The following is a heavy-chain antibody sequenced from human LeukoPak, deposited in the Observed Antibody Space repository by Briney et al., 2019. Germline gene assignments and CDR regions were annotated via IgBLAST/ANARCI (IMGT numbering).Heavy chain of an antibody. CDR1: GFTVSSNY. V-gene: IGHV3-53*01. CDR2: MYSGGGT. D-gene: IGHD6-6*01. Sequence: GGSLRLSCAASGFTVSSNYMSWVRQAPGKGLECVSVMYSGGGTYYGDSVKGRFTISRDKSKNTLYLQMNSLRGEDTAVYYCAREGDIAARRKPYYYYMDVWGKGTTVTVSS. J-gene: IGHJ6*03. CDR3: AREGDIAARRKPYYYYMDV.